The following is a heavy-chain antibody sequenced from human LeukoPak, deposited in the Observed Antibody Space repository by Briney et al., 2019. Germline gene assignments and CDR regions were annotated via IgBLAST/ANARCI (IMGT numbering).Heavy chain of an antibody. V-gene: IGHV4-4*02. J-gene: IGHJ4*02. CDR2: IYHSGST. CDR3: ARAPEDYGSGSYHDY. D-gene: IGHD3-10*01. CDR1: GGSISSSNW. Sequence: SGTLSLTCAVSGGSISSSNWWSWVRQPRGKGLGWIGEIYHSGSTNYNPSLKSRVTISVDKSKNQFSLKLSSVTAADTAVYYCARAPEDYGSGSYHDYWGQGTLVTVSS.